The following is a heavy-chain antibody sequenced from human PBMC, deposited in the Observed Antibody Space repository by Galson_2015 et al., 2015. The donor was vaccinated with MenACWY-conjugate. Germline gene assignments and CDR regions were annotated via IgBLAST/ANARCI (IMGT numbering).Heavy chain of an antibody. Sequence: TLSLTCTVSGGSISSGSYYWGWIRQPPGQGLEWIGTINFRGSPRYDPFLKSRVTISVDTSKNQFSLKLSSVTAADTAVYYCAREFSYWGQGTLVTVSS. CDR1: GGSISSGSYY. J-gene: IGHJ4*02. CDR2: INFRGSP. CDR3: AREFSY. V-gene: IGHV4-39*07. D-gene: IGHD2/OR15-2a*01.